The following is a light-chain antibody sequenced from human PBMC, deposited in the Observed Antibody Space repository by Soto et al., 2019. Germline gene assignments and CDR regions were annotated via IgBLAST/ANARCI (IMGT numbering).Light chain of an antibody. CDR2: GAS. Sequence: EIVLTQSPGTLSLSEGERATLSCRASQTITRSFLAWYQQRRGQAPRLVIYGASTRATGSPERFSGSASGTDFTLTISRLEPEDFAVYYCHQYGASPWTFGQGTRVEIK. V-gene: IGKV3-20*01. J-gene: IGKJ1*01. CDR1: QTITRSF. CDR3: HQYGASPWT.